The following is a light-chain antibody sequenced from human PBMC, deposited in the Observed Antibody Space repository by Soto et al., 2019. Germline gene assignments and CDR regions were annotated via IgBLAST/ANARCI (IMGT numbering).Light chain of an antibody. CDR2: DVS. J-gene: IGLJ3*02. CDR3: GSYSRTDTLVV. Sequence: QSALTQPASVSGSPGQSITFSCAGTSSDVGGYNYVSWYQQHQGKAPKLIIYDVSNRPSGVSHRFSGSKSGNTASLTISGLQAEDEADYYCGSYSRTDTLVVFGGGTQLTVL. CDR1: SSDVGGYNY. V-gene: IGLV2-14*01.